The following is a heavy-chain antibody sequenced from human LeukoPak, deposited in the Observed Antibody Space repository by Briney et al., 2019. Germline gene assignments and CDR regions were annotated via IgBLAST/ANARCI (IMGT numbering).Heavy chain of an antibody. CDR2: ISYDGSNK. Sequence: GGSLRLSCAASGFTFSSFAINWVRQAPGKGLEWVAVISYDGSNKYYADSVKGRFTISRDNSKNTLYLQMNSLRAEDTAVYYCAKDRWSGYSSTFDYWGQGTLVTVSS. V-gene: IGHV3-30*18. J-gene: IGHJ4*02. CDR1: GFTFSSFA. CDR3: AKDRWSGYSSTFDY. D-gene: IGHD5-18*01.